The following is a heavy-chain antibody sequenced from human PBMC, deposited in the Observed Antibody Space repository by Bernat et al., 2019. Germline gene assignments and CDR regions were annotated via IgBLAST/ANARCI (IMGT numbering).Heavy chain of an antibody. D-gene: IGHD6-13*01. J-gene: IGHJ6*03. CDR1: GFTFSSYG. V-gene: IGHV3-33*01. CDR2: IWYDGSNK. CDR3: GRGAAVVGDYYYYYMDV. Sequence: QVQLVESGGGVVQPGRSLRLSCAASGFTFSSYGMHWVRQAPGKGLEWVAVIWYDGSNKYYADSVKGRFTISRDNSKNTLYLQMNSLRAEDTAVYYSGRGAAVVGDYYYYYMDVWGKGTTVTVSS.